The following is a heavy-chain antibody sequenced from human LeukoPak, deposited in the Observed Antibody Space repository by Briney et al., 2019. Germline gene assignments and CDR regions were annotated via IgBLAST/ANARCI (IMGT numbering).Heavy chain of an antibody. D-gene: IGHD2-15*01. CDR1: GFTFSSYA. CDR3: AKGGYCSGGSCYSPLYFDY. V-gene: IGHV3-23*01. J-gene: IGHJ4*02. Sequence: PGASLRPSCAASGFTFSSYAMSWVRQAPGKGLEWVSAISGSGGSTYYADSVKGRFTISRDNSKNTLYLQVNSLRAEDTAVYYCAKGGYCSGGSCYSPLYFDYWGQGTLVTVSS. CDR2: ISGSGGST.